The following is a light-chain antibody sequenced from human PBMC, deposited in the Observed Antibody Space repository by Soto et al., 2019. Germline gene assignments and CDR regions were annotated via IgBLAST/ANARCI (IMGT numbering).Light chain of an antibody. CDR2: DAS. CDR3: QQRSNWPRT. Sequence: EIVLTQSPATLSLSPGERATLSGMASQSVSSYLAWYQQKPCQAPRLLIYDASNRATGIPARFSGSGSGTDFTLTISSLEPEDFAVYYCQQRSNWPRTFGQGTKVDNK. J-gene: IGKJ1*01. CDR1: QSVSSY. V-gene: IGKV3-11*01.